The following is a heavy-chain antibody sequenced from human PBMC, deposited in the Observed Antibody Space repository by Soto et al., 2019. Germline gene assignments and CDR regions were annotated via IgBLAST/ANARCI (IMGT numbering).Heavy chain of an antibody. J-gene: IGHJ3*02. CDR1: GFSLSTSGVG. V-gene: IGHV2-5*01. Sequence: QGTLKESGPTLVKPTQTLTLTCSFSGFSLSTSGVGVGWIRHSPGKALEWLALIYWSGDEHYRPSLKSRLSIIKDTSKNHVVLIMTDMDTLDTATYYCARGLATLPVFAFDIWGQGTMVTVSS. D-gene: IGHD6-6*01. CDR3: ARGLATLPVFAFDI. CDR2: IYWSGDE.